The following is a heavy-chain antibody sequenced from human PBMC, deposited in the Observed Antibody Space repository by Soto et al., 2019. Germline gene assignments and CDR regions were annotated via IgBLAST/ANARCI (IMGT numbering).Heavy chain of an antibody. Sequence: EVQLVESGGGLIQPGGSLRLSCAASGFTVSSNYMSWVRQAPGKGLEWVSVIYSGGSTYYPDSVKGRFTISRDNSKNTLYLQMNSLRAEDTAVYYCARDRVESGYPEYFQHWGQGTLVTVSS. CDR2: IYSGGST. J-gene: IGHJ1*01. D-gene: IGHD3-22*01. V-gene: IGHV3-53*01. CDR3: ARDRVESGYPEYFQH. CDR1: GFTVSSNY.